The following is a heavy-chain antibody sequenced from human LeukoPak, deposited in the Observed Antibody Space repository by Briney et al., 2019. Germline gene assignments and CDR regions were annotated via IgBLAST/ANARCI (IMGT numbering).Heavy chain of an antibody. V-gene: IGHV4-61*08. J-gene: IGHJ4*02. D-gene: IGHD5-12*01. CDR1: GGSISRGGYY. Sequence: SETLSLTCTVSGGSISRGGYYWSWIRQPPGKGLEWIGYIYYKGSTNYNPSLKSRVTVSVDPSRNQFSLKLTSVTAADTAVYYCARGDLAIVATIPVDWGQGTLVTVSS. CDR3: ARGDLAIVATIPVD. CDR2: IYYKGST.